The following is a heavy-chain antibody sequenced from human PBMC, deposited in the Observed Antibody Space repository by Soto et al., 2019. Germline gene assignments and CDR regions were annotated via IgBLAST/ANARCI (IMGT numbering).Heavy chain of an antibody. J-gene: IGHJ3*02. Sequence: ASVKVSCKASGYTFTTYGISWVRQAPGQGLEWMGWISAYNGNTNYAQKLQGRVTMTTDTSTSTAYMELRSLRYDDTAVYYCASLFTVTTKAFDTWGQGTMVTVSS. V-gene: IGHV1-18*01. CDR2: ISAYNGNT. D-gene: IGHD4-4*01. CDR1: GYTFTTYG. CDR3: ASLFTVTTKAFDT.